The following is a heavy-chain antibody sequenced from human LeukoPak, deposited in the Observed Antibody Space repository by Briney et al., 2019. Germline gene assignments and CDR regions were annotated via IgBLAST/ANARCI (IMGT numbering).Heavy chain of an antibody. CDR3: ARVGQYYDFWSGYYFLDDY. J-gene: IGHJ4*02. CDR1: GFTISSYW. D-gene: IGHD3-3*01. CDR2: IKQDGSEK. Sequence: GRSLRLSCAASGFTISSYWMSWVRQAPGKGLEWVANIKQDGSEKYYVDSVKGRFTISRDNAKNSLYLQMNSLRAEDTAVYYCARVGQYYDFWSGYYFLDDYWGQGTLVTVSS. V-gene: IGHV3-7*01.